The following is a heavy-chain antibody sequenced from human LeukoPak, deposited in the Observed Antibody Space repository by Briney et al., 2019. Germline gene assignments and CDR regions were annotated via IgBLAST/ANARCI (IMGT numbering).Heavy chain of an antibody. CDR1: GYTFTNYG. Sequence: ASVKVSCKASGYTFTNYGISWVRQAPGQGREWMGWISAYNGNTNYAQKLQGRVTMTTDTSTTTAYMELRSLRSDGTAVYYCARGGPYYGSGRGRAFDIWGQGTMVTVSS. J-gene: IGHJ3*02. CDR2: ISAYNGNT. D-gene: IGHD3-10*01. CDR3: ARGGPYYGSGRGRAFDI. V-gene: IGHV1-18*01.